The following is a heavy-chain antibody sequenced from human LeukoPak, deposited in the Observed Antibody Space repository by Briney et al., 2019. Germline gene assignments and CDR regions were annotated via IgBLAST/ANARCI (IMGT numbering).Heavy chain of an antibody. CDR1: GFTFSSYA. J-gene: IGHJ4*02. CDR3: ARPMWGGSGSYLPLDY. D-gene: IGHD3-10*01. V-gene: IGHV3-30*04. Sequence: PGGSLRLSCAASGFTFSSYAMHWVRQAPGKGLEWVAVISYDRSNKYYADSVKGRFTISRDNSKNTLYLQMNSLRAEDTAVYYCARPMWGGSGSYLPLDYWGQGTLVTVSS. CDR2: ISYDRSNK.